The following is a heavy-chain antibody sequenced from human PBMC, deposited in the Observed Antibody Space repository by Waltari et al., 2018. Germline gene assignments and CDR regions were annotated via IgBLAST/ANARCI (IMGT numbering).Heavy chain of an antibody. CDR3: ARQNPYYYMDV. Sequence: QVQLVQSGAEVMKPGSSVKVSCKASGGTFSSYALSWVRQAPSHGLEWMGGIIPIFGTANYAQKFQGRVTITADKSTSTAYMELSSLRSEDTAVYYCARQNPYYYMDVWGKGTKVTVSS. J-gene: IGHJ6*03. CDR1: GGTFSSYA. V-gene: IGHV1-69*14. CDR2: IIPIFGTA.